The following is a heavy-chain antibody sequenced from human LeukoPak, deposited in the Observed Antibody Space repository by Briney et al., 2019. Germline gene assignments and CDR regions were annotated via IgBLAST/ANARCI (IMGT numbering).Heavy chain of an antibody. D-gene: IGHD3-10*01. CDR2: IYYSGST. J-gene: IGHJ4*02. CDR3: ARGTTFPTFYGSGSRKVLDY. V-gene: IGHV4-59*08. Sequence: SSETLSLTCTVSGGSISSYYWSWIRQPPGKGLEWIGYIYYSGSTNYNPSLKSRVTISVDTSKNQFSLKLSSVTAADTAVYYCARGTTFPTFYGSGSRKVLDYWGQGTLVTVSS. CDR1: GGSISSYY.